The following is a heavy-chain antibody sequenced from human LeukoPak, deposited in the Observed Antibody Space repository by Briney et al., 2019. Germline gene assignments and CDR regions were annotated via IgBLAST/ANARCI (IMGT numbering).Heavy chain of an antibody. V-gene: IGHV4-39*01. D-gene: IGHD5-18*01. Sequence: SETLSLTCTVSGGSISSSSYYWGWIRQPPGKGLEWIGSIYYSGSTYYNPSLKSRVTISVDTSKNQFSLKLSSVTAADTAVYYCARHGGITWIQLWHRGYYFDYWGQGTLVTVSS. J-gene: IGHJ4*02. CDR2: IYYSGST. CDR1: GGSISSSSYY. CDR3: ARHGGITWIQLWHRGYYFDY.